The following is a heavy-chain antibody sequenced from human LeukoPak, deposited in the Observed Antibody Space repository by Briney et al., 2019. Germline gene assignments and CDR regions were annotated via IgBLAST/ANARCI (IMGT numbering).Heavy chain of an antibody. CDR1: GFIFRNYW. CDR3: AKCGYSYGNYYYYGMDV. D-gene: IGHD5-18*01. V-gene: IGHV3-23*01. J-gene: IGHJ6*02. Sequence: GGSLRLSCAASGFIFRNYWMSWVRQAPGKGLEWVSAISGSGGSTYYADSVKGRFTISRDNSKNTLYLQMNSLRAEDTAVYYCAKCGYSYGNYYYYGMDVWGQGTTVTVSS. CDR2: ISGSGGST.